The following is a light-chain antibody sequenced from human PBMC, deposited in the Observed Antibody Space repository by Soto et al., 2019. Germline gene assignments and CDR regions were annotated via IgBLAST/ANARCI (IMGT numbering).Light chain of an antibody. CDR1: QDVNSY. CDR3: QQYGNSPQT. CDR2: GAS. V-gene: IGKV3-20*01. J-gene: IGKJ1*01. Sequence: ETVLTQSPATLSLSPGERATLSCRASQDVNSYLAWYQQKPGQAPSLLIYGASSRASGVPDRFSGSGSGTDFTLTIRRLEPGDFAVYYCQQYGNSPQTFGQGTKVDIK.